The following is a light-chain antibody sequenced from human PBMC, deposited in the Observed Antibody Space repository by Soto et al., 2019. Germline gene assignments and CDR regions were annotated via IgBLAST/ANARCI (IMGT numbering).Light chain of an antibody. CDR2: GAS. CDR1: QSVSNNY. Sequence: EIVLPQSPGTLSLSPGERATLSCRASQSVSNNYLAWYQQKPGQAPRLLIYGASTRATGIPARFSGSGSGTEFTLTISSLQSEDFAVYYCQQFSSYPLTFGGGTKVDI. V-gene: IGKV3-20*01. J-gene: IGKJ4*01. CDR3: QQFSSYPLT.